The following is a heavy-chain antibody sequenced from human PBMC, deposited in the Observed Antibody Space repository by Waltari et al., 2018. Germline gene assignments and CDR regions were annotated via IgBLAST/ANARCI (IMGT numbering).Heavy chain of an antibody. J-gene: IGHJ1*01. Sequence: VQLQESGPGLVKPSETLSLRCNVSGDSIRSHFWSWIRQAPGKGLEWIGHMYFSGTKDYNPSLKSRVIMSVDTSKNQVFLKLTSVTAADTAVYYCARAEQGGSAVGPDFQHWGQGTLVTVSS. V-gene: IGHV4-59*08. CDR2: MYFSGTK. CDR1: GDSIRSHF. D-gene: IGHD1-26*01. CDR3: ARAEQGGSAVGPDFQH.